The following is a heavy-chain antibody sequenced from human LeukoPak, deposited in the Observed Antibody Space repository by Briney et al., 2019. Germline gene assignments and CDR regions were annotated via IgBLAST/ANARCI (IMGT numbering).Heavy chain of an antibody. D-gene: IGHD3-10*01. V-gene: IGHV3-7*04. Sequence: GGSLRLSCAASGFTFSSYWMSWVRQAPGKGLEWVANIKQDGSEKYYVDSVKGRFTISRDNAKNSLYLQMNSLRAEDTAVYYGARAYGSGSTFHPDYWGQGPLVPVSS. CDR3: ARAYGSGSTFHPDY. CDR1: GFTFSSYW. J-gene: IGHJ4*02. CDR2: IKQDGSEK.